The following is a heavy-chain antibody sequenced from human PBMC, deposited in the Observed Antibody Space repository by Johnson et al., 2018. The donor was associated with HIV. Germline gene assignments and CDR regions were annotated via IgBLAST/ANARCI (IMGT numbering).Heavy chain of an antibody. D-gene: IGHD3-16*01. CDR2: IKSKTDGETT. CDR3: TGGRDLRAFDI. V-gene: IGHV3-15*01. J-gene: IGHJ3*02. Sequence: VQPLESGGGLLKPGGSLRLSCSASGFTSSNAWRSWVRQAPGKGLEWVGRIKSKTDGETTDYSALVKGRFSISRDDSKNTLYVQMNSLKTEDTAVYYCTGGRDLRAFDIWGQGTMVTVSS. CDR1: GFTSSNAW.